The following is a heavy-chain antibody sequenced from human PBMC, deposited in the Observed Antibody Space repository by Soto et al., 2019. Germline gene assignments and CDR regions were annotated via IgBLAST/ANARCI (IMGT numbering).Heavy chain of an antibody. V-gene: IGHV1-69*13. CDR2: IIPIFDTA. CDR3: ARNDCISTSCYYYYYYSMDV. CDR1: AGTFSSDA. J-gene: IGHJ6*02. D-gene: IGHD2-2*01. Sequence: SVKGSWKTAAGTFSSDAISRVRQAPGKGLEWMGGIIPIFDTANYAQKFQGRVTITADESTSTAYMELSSLRSEDTAVYYCARNDCISTSCYYYYYYSMDVWG.